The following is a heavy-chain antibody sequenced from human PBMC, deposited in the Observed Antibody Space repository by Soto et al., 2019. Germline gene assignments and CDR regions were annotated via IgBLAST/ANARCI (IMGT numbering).Heavy chain of an antibody. CDR3: ARERHYYDSSGYYPY. CDR1: GCTFSSYA. CDR2: IIPIFGTA. D-gene: IGHD3-22*01. V-gene: IGHV1-69*13. Sequence: SLKVSCKASGCTFSSYAISWVRQAPGQGLEWMGGIIPIFGTANYAQKFQGRVTITADESTSTAYRELSSLRSEDTAVYYCARERHYYDSSGYYPYWGQGTLVTVSS. J-gene: IGHJ4*02.